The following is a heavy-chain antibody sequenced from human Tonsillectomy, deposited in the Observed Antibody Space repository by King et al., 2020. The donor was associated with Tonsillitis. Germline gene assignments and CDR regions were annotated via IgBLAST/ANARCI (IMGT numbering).Heavy chain of an antibody. V-gene: IGHV4-39*01. D-gene: IGHD5-24*01. CDR3: VVMATITGNNFDY. CDR2: IYYSGST. Sequence: QLQESGPGLVKPSETLSLPCTVSGGPISSSSYYWGWIRQPPGKGLEWIGSIYYSGSTYYNPSLKSRVTISVDTSKNQFSLKLSSVTAADTAVYYCVVMATITGNNFDYWGQGTLVTVSS. CDR1: GGPISSSSYY. J-gene: IGHJ4*02.